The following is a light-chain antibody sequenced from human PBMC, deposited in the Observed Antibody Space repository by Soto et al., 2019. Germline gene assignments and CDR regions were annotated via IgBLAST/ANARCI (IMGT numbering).Light chain of an antibody. CDR2: GAS. Sequence: EIVMTQSPATLPVSPGERATLSSRASQSVSSNLAWYQQKPGQAPRLLIYGASMRATGIPDRFSGSGSGTDFTLTISRLEPEDFAVYYCQQCGSSSTFGQGTRLEIK. CDR1: QSVSSN. V-gene: IGKV3-20*01. J-gene: IGKJ5*01. CDR3: QQCGSSST.